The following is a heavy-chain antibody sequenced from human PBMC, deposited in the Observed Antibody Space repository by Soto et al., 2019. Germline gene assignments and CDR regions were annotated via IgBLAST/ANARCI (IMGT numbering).Heavy chain of an antibody. CDR1: GGSISSGSYY. CDR2: IYYSGST. D-gene: IGHD4-17*01. CDR3: ATLYGDKFPNWFDS. J-gene: IGHJ5*01. V-gene: IGHV4-39*01. Sequence: SETLSLTCTVSGGSISSGSYYWVWIRQPPGKGLEWIGSIYYSGSTYYNPSLKSRVTISEDTSKNQFFLKLSSVTAADTAVYYCATLYGDKFPNWFDSWGQGTLVTVSS.